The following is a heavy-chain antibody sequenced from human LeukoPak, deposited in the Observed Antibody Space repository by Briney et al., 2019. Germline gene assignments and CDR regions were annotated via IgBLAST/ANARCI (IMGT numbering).Heavy chain of an antibody. CDR2: IYYSGST. J-gene: IGHJ6*02. Sequence: KPSETLPLSCTVYGGSISSSSYYWGWIRQPPGKGLEWIGSIYYSGSTYYNPSLKSRVTISVDTSKNQFSLKLSSVTAADTAVYYCARAGYSYDMDVWGQGTTVTVSS. CDR1: GGSISSSSYY. V-gene: IGHV4-39*01. D-gene: IGHD5-18*01. CDR3: ARAGYSYDMDV.